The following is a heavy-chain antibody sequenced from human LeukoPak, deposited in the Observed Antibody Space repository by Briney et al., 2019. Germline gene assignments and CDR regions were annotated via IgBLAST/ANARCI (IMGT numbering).Heavy chain of an antibody. CDR3: ARVSMVRRVIRYNWFDT. D-gene: IGHD3-10*01. Sequence: ASVRLSCTASGYTFTNYGMSWVRQAPGKGLEWVGWISANNGNTNYAQNPQGRVSMTIDLSMSTVYMEVRGLRSDDSAGYCSARVSMVRRVIRYNWFDTWGQGTLVTVSA. J-gene: IGHJ5*02. CDR1: GYTFTNYG. CDR2: ISANNGNT. V-gene: IGHV1-18*04.